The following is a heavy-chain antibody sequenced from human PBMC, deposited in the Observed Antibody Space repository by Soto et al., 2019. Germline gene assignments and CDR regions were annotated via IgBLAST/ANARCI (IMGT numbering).Heavy chain of an antibody. CDR2: IIPIFGTA. Sequence: SVKVSCKASGGTFSSYAISWVRQAPLQVLEWMVGIIPIFGTANYAQKFQGRVTITAEKSTSTAYMELSSLRSEDTAVYYCARDWTNMILVGRDAFDVWGQGTMVTFSS. J-gene: IGHJ3*01. CDR1: GGTFSSYA. CDR3: ARDWTNMILVGRDAFDV. V-gene: IGHV1-69*06. D-gene: IGHD3-22*01.